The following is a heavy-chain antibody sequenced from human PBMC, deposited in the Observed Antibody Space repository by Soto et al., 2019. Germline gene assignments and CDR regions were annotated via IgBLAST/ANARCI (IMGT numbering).Heavy chain of an antibody. Sequence: NPSETLSLTXTVSGGSISSYYWSWIRQPPGKGLEWIGHIYYSGSTNYNPSLKSRVTISVDTSKNQFSLKLSSVTAADTAVYYCARDRVVVVPAASYYYYYGMDVWGQGTTVTVSS. CDR2: IYYSGST. J-gene: IGHJ6*02. CDR3: ARDRVVVVPAASYYYYYGMDV. D-gene: IGHD2-2*01. V-gene: IGHV4-59*01. CDR1: GGSISSYY.